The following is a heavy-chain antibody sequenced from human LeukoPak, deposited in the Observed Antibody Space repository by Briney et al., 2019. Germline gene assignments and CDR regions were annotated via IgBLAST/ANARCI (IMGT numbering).Heavy chain of an antibody. CDR2: ISYEGSNK. Sequence: GGSLRLSCAASGFTFSSYAMHWVRQAPGKGLEWVAVISYEGSNKYYADSVKGRFTISRDNSKNTLYLQMNSLRAEDTAVYYCAKGLSSGYSGSDYWGQGTLVTVSS. J-gene: IGHJ4*02. CDR3: AKGLSSGYSGSDY. V-gene: IGHV3-30*04. CDR1: GFTFSSYA. D-gene: IGHD3-22*01.